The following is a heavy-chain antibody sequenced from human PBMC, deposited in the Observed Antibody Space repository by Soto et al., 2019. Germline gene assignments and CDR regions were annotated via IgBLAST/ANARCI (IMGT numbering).Heavy chain of an antibody. Sequence: KPSETLSLTCTVSGGSISSGGYYWSWIRQHPGKGLEWIGYIYYSGSTYYNPSLKSRVTISVDTSKNQFSLKLSSVTAADTAVYYCARGPLWFGTNPKLDYWGQGTLVTVSS. CDR2: IYYSGST. CDR1: GGSISSGGYY. CDR3: ARGPLWFGTNPKLDY. J-gene: IGHJ4*02. D-gene: IGHD3-10*01. V-gene: IGHV4-31*03.